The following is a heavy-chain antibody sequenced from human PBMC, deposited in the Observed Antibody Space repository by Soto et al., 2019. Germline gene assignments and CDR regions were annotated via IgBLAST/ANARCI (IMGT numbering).Heavy chain of an antibody. J-gene: IGHJ4*02. D-gene: IGHD6-13*01. V-gene: IGHV3-7*01. CDR1: GFTLSTYW. CDR3: ARAIGAGDAF. CDR2: INQDGTQK. Sequence: EVHLVESGGGLVQPGGSLRLSCAASGFTLSTYWMHWVRQTAGKGLEWVATINQDGTQKYHVDSVKGRFTISRDNAQNSLHLQMNSLRAEDTAVYFCARAIGAGDAFWGRGTLVTVSS.